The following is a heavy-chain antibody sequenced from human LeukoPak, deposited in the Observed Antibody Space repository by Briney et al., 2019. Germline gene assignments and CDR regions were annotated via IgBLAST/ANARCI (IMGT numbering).Heavy chain of an antibody. CDR1: GYTFTSYG. D-gene: IGHD2-21*01. Sequence: AASVKVSCKASGYTFTSYGISWVRQAPGHGLEWMGWISAYDAATNYAQNFQGRVTMTTDTSTSTAYMELRSLRSDDTAVYFCARVPPFFCGADCHHYYFDYWGQGTLVTVPS. J-gene: IGHJ4*02. V-gene: IGHV1-18*01. CDR3: ARVPPFFCGADCHHYYFDY. CDR2: ISAYDAAT.